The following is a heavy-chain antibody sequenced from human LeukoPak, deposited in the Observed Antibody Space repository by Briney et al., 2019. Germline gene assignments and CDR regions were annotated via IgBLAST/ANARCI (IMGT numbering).Heavy chain of an antibody. CDR3: ARPGYTAGYDL. J-gene: IGHJ3*01. V-gene: IGHV3-7*01. CDR2: MKGDGSEI. D-gene: IGHD3-9*01. Sequence: QPGGSLRLSCAASGFTFSTYWMTWVRQAPGKGLEWVANMKGDGSEIYYVDSVKGRFTISRDNAKNLLYLQMNSLRAEDTAVYYCARPGYTAGYDLWGQGTLVTVSS. CDR1: GFTFSTYW.